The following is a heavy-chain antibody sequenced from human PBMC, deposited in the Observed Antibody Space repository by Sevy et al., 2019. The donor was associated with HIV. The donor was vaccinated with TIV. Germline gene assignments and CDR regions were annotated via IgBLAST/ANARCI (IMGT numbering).Heavy chain of an antibody. J-gene: IGHJ6*02. Sequence: SETLSLTCAVYGGSFSGYYWSWIRQPPGKGLEWIGEINHSGSTNYNPSLKSRVTISVDTSKNQFSLKLSSVTAADTAVYYCARGSGRVTGTTWDNYYYGMDVWGQWTTVTVSS. CDR3: ARGSGRVTGTTWDNYYYGMDV. V-gene: IGHV4-34*01. CDR1: GGSFSGYY. D-gene: IGHD1-7*01. CDR2: INHSGST.